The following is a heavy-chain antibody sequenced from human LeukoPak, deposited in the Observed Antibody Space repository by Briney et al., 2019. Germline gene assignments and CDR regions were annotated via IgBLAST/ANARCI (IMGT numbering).Heavy chain of an antibody. J-gene: IGHJ3*02. V-gene: IGHV3-11*06. CDR3: ARGGYGDYWASDAFDI. CDR2: IRSSSSYT. Sequence: GGSLRLSCAASGFTFSDYYMSWIRQAPGKGLEWVSYIRSSSSYTNYADSVKGRFTISRDNAKNSLYLQMNSLRAEDTAVYYCARGGYGDYWASDAFDIWGQGTMVTVSS. D-gene: IGHD4-17*01. CDR1: GFTFSDYY.